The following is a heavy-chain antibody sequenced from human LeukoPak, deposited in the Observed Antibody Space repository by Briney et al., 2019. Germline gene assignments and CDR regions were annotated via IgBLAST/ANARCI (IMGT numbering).Heavy chain of an antibody. J-gene: IGHJ6*03. V-gene: IGHV6-1*01. D-gene: IGHD2-15*01. CDR1: GDSVSSNRAA. CDR3: ARAGDCSGGSCYSGWSDYYYYMDV. CDR2: TYYRSKWYN. Sequence: SQTLSLTCAISGDSVSSNRAAWNWIRQSPSRGLEWLGRTYYRSKWYNDYAVSVKSRITINPDTSKNQFSLQLNSVTPEDTAVYYCARAGDCSGGSCYSGWSDYYYYMDVWGKGTTVTVSS.